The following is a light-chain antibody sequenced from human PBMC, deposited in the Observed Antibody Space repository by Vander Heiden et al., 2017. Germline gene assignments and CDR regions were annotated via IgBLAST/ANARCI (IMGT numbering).Light chain of an antibody. CDR3: QQANSFPFT. V-gene: IGKV1D-12*01. CDR1: KGIRSW. Sequence: DIQMTQSPSSVSASVGDRVIIICRASKGIRSWLAWYQQKPGKAPKLLISAASRLHNGDPSRFSVSGSGTGFTLTIGSLQPEDFATYFCQQANSFPFTVGPGTKVDIK. J-gene: IGKJ3*01. CDR2: AAS.